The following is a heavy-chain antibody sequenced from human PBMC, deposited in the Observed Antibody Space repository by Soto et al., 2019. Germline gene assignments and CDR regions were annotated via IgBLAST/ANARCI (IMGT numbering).Heavy chain of an antibody. CDR2: HSYNGGT. CDR3: ARHRIEVVWRGFDY. CDR1: ADSRSISDYY. D-gene: IGHD3-22*01. J-gene: IGHJ4*02. V-gene: IGHV4-39*01. Sequence: PSETLSLTCTVSADSRSISDYYGGWIRQPPGKGLQWSGSHSYNGGTFYNPSLKCQVAISVDTSKKQSSLQVNSVTAADTAVYYCARHRIEVVWRGFDYWGQGSPVTVSS.